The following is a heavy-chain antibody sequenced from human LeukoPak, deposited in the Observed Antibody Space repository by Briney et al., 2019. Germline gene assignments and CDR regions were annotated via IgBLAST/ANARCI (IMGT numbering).Heavy chain of an antibody. CDR1: GFTFSTYS. CDR3: ARVWTGQWPPHYYYMDV. Sequence: GGSLRLSCAASGFTFSTYSMNWVRQAPGKGLEWVSCISSSSSYIYYADSVKGRFTISRDNAKNSLYLQMNSLRAEDTAVYYCARVWTGQWPPHYYYMDVWGKGTTVTISS. CDR2: ISSSSSYI. D-gene: IGHD6-19*01. J-gene: IGHJ6*03. V-gene: IGHV3-21*01.